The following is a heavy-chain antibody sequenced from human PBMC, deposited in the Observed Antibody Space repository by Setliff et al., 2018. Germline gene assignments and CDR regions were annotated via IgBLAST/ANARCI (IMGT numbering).Heavy chain of an antibody. CDR2: IKQDGSEK. J-gene: IGHJ3*02. Sequence: GGSLRLSCAASGFTFSSYWMSWVRQAPGKGLEWVANIKQDGSEKYYVDSVKGRFTISRDNAKNSLYLQMNSLRAEDTAVYYCARALITDILTAYYSPHDAFDIWGQGTMVTV. CDR1: GFTFSSYW. CDR3: ARALITDILTAYYSPHDAFDI. V-gene: IGHV3-7*01. D-gene: IGHD3-9*01.